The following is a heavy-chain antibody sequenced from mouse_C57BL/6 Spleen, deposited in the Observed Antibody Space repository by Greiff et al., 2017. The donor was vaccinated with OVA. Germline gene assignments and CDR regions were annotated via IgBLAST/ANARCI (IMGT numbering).Heavy chain of an antibody. J-gene: IGHJ2*01. V-gene: IGHV5-17*01. CDR2: ISRGSSTT. D-gene: IGHD2-5*01. Sequence: EVQLVESGGGLVKPGGSLKLSCAASGFTFSDYGMHWVRQAPEKGLEWVAYISRGSSTTNYADTVKGRCTITRDKASNTLFLQMTSLRSEDTAMYYCARGAYNSNYFDYWGQGTTLTVSS. CDR1: GFTFSDYG. CDR3: ARGAYNSNYFDY.